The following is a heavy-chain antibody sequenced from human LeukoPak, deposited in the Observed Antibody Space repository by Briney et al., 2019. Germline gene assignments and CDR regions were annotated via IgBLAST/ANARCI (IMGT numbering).Heavy chain of an antibody. J-gene: IGHJ4*02. Sequence: GGSLRLSCAASGFTFSSYGVHWVRQAPGKGLEWVAFIRYDGSNKYYADSVKGRFTISRDNSKNTLYLQMNSLRAEDTAVYYCASGTYSSSSNLADWGQGTLVTVSS. CDR1: GFTFSSYG. V-gene: IGHV3-30*02. D-gene: IGHD6-6*01. CDR3: ASGTYSSSSNLAD. CDR2: IRYDGSNK.